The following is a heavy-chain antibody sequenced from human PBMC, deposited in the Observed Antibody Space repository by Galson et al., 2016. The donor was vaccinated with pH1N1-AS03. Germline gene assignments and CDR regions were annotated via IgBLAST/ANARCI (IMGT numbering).Heavy chain of an antibody. D-gene: IGHD3-3*01. CDR3: ARGPSRFLDRYYYFGMDV. CDR2: ITPLFGAA. Sequence: SVKVSCKASGGSFNTYTITWVRQAPGQRFEWLGGITPLFGAANYALKFQGRVTITADESTTTAYMELSSLRSEDTAVYYCARGPSRFLDRYYYFGMDVWGQGTTVTVSS. V-gene: IGHV1-69*13. J-gene: IGHJ6*02. CDR1: GGSFNTYT.